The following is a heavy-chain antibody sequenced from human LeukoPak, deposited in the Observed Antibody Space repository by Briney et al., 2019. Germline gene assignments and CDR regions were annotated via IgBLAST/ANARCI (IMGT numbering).Heavy chain of an antibody. J-gene: IGHJ4*02. CDR2: ISGSGGST. Sequence: PGGSLRLSCAASGFTFSSYAMSWVRQAPGKGLEWVSSISGSGGSTCYADSVKGRFTISRDNSKNTLYLQMNSLRAEDTAVYYCAKAGYSYDNYFDYWGQGTLVTVSS. V-gene: IGHV3-23*01. D-gene: IGHD5-18*01. CDR1: GFTFSSYA. CDR3: AKAGYSYDNYFDY.